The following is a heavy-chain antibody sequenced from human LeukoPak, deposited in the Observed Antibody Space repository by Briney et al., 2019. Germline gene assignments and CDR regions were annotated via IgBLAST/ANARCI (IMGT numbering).Heavy chain of an antibody. CDR1: GFTFSSHA. J-gene: IGHJ6*03. CDR3: ARVGIWLVYYMDV. V-gene: IGHV3-23*01. Sequence: PGGSLRLSCAASGFTFSSHAMSWVRQAPGKGLEWVSAISGSGGSTYYADSVKGRFTISRDNSKNTLYLQMNSLRAEDTAVYYCARVGIWLVYYMDVWGKGTTVTVSS. CDR2: ISGSGGST. D-gene: IGHD3-10*01.